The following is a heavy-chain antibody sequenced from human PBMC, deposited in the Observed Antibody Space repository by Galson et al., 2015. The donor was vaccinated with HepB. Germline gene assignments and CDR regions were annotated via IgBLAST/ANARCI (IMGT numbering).Heavy chain of an antibody. CDR3: ASLLWLSKAFDY. CDR2: ISYDGSNK. Sequence: SLRLSCAASGFTFSSYAMHWVRQAPGKGLEWVAVISYDGSNKYYADSVKGRFTISRDNSKNTLYLQMNSLRAEDTAVYYCASLLWLSKAFDYWGQGTLVTVSS. V-gene: IGHV3-30-3*01. CDR1: GFTFSSYA. D-gene: IGHD3-22*01. J-gene: IGHJ4*02.